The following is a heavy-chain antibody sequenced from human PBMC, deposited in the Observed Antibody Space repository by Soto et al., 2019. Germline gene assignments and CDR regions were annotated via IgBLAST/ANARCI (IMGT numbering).Heavy chain of an antibody. Sequence: EESLKISCKDSAYSFTSYWISWVRQLPGKGLEWMGKIYPSDSYTSYNPSFQDHVTISVDKYVSTAYLQWSRLKAWDTALYYFGMAVWGQGTTVTVSS. CDR3: GMAV. CDR2: IYPSDSYT. CDR1: AYSFTSYW. J-gene: IGHJ6*02. V-gene: IGHV5-10-1*01.